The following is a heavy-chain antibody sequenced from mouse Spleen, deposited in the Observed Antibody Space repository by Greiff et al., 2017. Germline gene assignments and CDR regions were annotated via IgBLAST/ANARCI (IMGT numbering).Heavy chain of an antibody. Sequence: EVQLQQSGPELVKPGASVKIPCKASGYTFTDYNMDWVKQSHGKSLEWIGDINPNNGGTIYNQKFKGKATLTVDKSSSTAYMELRSLTSEDTAVYYCARGASLLRFHYYAMDYWGQGTSVTVSS. J-gene: IGHJ4*01. V-gene: IGHV1-18*01. CDR1: GYTFTDYN. CDR2: INPNNGGT. CDR3: ARGASLLRFHYYAMDY. D-gene: IGHD1-2*01.